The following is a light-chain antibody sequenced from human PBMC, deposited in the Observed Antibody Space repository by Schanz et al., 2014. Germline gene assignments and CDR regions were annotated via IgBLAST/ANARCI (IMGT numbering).Light chain of an antibody. Sequence: QSVLTQPPSVSGAPGQRVTISCTGSSSNIGAGYDVHWYQQFPGTAPKLLIYGNNKRPSGVPDRFSGSKSGTSATLGITGLQTGDEADYYCGTCDSSLSAHWVFGGGTKLTVL. CDR1: SSNIGAGYD. J-gene: IGLJ3*02. V-gene: IGLV1-40*01. CDR3: GTCDSSLSAHWV. CDR2: GNN.